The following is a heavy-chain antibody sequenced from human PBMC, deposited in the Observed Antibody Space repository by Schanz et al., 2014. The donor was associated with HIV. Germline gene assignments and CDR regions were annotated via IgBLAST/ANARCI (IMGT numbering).Heavy chain of an antibody. D-gene: IGHD2-15*01. CDR2: ISGYIGNT. J-gene: IGHJ4*02. CDR3: ARGYCSGGTCYSGDY. CDR1: GYTFSHYG. V-gene: IGHV1-18*01. Sequence: QVQLLQSGPEVKRPGASVTVSCKTSGYTFSHYGVSWVRQAPGQGLEWMGWISGYIGNTNYAQNLQGRVNLSSYSFPSPSYMELRSLTSDAPPLYYCARGYCSGGTCYSGDYWGQGTLVTVSS.